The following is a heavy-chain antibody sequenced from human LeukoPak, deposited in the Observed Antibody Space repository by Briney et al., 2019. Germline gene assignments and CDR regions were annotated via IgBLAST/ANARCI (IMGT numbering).Heavy chain of an antibody. CDR3: ARPYYDSSAPPYDY. CDR1: GDTFSGYA. V-gene: IGHV1-18*01. J-gene: IGHJ4*02. CDR2: ISACNGNT. Sequence: ASVKVSCKASGDTFSGYAFSWVRQAPGQGLEWMGWISACNGNTNYAQKLQGRVTMTTDTSTSTAYMELRSLRSDDTAVYYCARPYYDSSAPPYDYWGQGTLVTVSS. D-gene: IGHD3-22*01.